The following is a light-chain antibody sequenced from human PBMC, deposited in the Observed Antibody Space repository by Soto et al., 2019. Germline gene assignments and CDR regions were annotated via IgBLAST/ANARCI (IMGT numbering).Light chain of an antibody. J-gene: IGKJ1*01. CDR2: KAS. Sequence: DIQMTQSPSTVSGSVGDRVTITCRASQTIGSWLAWYQQKPGKAPKLLIYKASTLKSGVPSRFSGSGSGTEFTLTISSLQPDDFATYYCQHYNSYSEAFGQGTKVELK. V-gene: IGKV1-5*03. CDR3: QHYNSYSEA. CDR1: QTIGSW.